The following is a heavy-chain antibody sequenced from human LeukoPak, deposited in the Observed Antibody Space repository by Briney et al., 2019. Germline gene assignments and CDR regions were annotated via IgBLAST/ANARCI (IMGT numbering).Heavy chain of an antibody. V-gene: IGHV5-51*01. Sequence: GESLKISCKGSGYSFTSYWIGWVRQMPGKGLEWMGIIYPSDSDTRYSPSFQGQVTISAGMSISIAFLQWSSLKASDTAMYYCVMCSGGSCYLNYFDYWGQGTLVTVSS. D-gene: IGHD2-15*01. J-gene: IGHJ4*02. CDR2: IYPSDSDT. CDR3: VMCSGGSCYLNYFDY. CDR1: GYSFTSYW.